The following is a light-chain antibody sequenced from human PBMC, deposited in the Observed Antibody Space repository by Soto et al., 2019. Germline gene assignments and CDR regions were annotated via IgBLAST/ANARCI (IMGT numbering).Light chain of an antibody. V-gene: IGLV2-14*03. CDR1: SSDVGGSNY. CDR2: GVT. Sequence: QSALTQPASVSGSPGQSITISCTGTSSDVGGSNYVSWYQQHPGKAPKLMIDGVTNRPSGVSNRFSGSKSGNTASLTISGLQAEDEAEYYCSSYTSSTTVFGTGTKLTVL. J-gene: IGLJ1*01. CDR3: SSYTSSTTV.